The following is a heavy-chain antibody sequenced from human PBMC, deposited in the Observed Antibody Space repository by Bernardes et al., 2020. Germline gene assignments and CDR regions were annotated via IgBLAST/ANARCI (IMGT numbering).Heavy chain of an antibody. D-gene: IGHD4-17*01. CDR1: GDFITNHY. V-gene: IGHV4-59*11. CDR3: ARDRGLYYGDFGTYQYYGIDV. Sequence: SETLSLTCTVSGDFITNHYWTWIRQPPGKGLEWIGHFSNSGSPTYNSSLRSRVTISADTSKNQFSLKLTSVTAADTAVYYCARDRGLYYGDFGTYQYYGIDVWGHGTTVIVSS. J-gene: IGHJ6*02. CDR2: FSNSGSP.